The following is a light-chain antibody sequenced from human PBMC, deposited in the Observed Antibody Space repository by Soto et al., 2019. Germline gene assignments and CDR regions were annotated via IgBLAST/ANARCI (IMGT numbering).Light chain of an antibody. CDR3: QQASNFPLT. Sequence: DIQMTQSPSSVSASVGDRVIITCRASQDISSWLAWFQQRPGRAPKLLIYAASTLQSGVPSRFSGSGSVTVITLTISSLQPEDFGTYYCQQASNFPLTVGGWTKVENK. V-gene: IGKV1-12*01. CDR1: QDISSW. J-gene: IGKJ4*01. CDR2: AAS.